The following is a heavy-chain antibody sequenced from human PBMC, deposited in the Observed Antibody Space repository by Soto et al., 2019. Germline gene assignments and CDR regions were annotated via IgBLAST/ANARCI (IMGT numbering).Heavy chain of an antibody. V-gene: IGHV4-59*01. CDR2: IFYSGST. Sequence: SETLSLTCTVSGGSISSFFWSWIRQPPGKGLEWIGYIFYSGSTNYNPSLKSRVTISVDTSKNQFSLKLTSVTAADTAVYYCARAGTAMVQLDYWGQGTLVTVSS. CDR3: ARAGTAMVQLDY. CDR1: GGSISSFF. D-gene: IGHD5-18*01. J-gene: IGHJ4*02.